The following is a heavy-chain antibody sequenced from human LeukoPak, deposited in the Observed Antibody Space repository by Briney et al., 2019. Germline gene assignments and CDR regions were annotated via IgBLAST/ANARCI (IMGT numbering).Heavy chain of an antibody. J-gene: IGHJ6*03. CDR2: ISAYNGNT. D-gene: IGHD3-10*01. V-gene: IGHV1-18*01. CDR1: GYTFTSYG. CDR3: ARARNTMVRGVIYYYYYMDV. Sequence: ASVKVSCKASGYTFTSYGISWVRQAPGQGLEWMGWISAYNGNTNYAQKLQGRVTMTTDTSTSTAYMELRSLRSDDTAVYYCARARNTMVRGVIYYYYYMDVWGKGTTVTISS.